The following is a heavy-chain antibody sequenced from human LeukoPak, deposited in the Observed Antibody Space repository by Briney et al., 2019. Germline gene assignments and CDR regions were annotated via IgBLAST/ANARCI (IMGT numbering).Heavy chain of an antibody. Sequence: KTSETLSLTCTVSGGSISSYYWSWIQQPPGKGLEWIGYIYYSGSTNYNPSLKSRVTISVDTSKNQFSLKLSSVTAADTAVYYCARDRGVGFDYWGQGTLVTVSS. CDR1: GGSISSYY. D-gene: IGHD3-10*01. CDR2: IYYSGST. J-gene: IGHJ4*02. CDR3: ARDRGVGFDY. V-gene: IGHV4-59*01.